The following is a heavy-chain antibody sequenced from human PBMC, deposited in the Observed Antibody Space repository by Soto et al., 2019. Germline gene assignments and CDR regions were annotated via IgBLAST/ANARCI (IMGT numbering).Heavy chain of an antibody. CDR3: ARHYSSGWDYFDY. D-gene: IGHD6-19*01. J-gene: IGHJ4*02. CDR2: LYYSGST. CDR1: GGSISSSSYY. Sequence: SETLSLTCTVSGGSISSSSYYWGWIRQPPGKGLEWIGSLYYSGSTYYNPSLKSRVTISVDTSKNQFSLKVTSVTAADTAVYYCARHYSSGWDYFDYWGQGTLVTVS. V-gene: IGHV4-39*01.